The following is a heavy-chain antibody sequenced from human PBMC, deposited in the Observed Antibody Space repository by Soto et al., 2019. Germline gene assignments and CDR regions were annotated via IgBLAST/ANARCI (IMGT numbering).Heavy chain of an antibody. CDR2: ISSSSSTI. Sequence: PGGSLRLSCAASGFTFSSYSMNWVRQAPGKGLEWVSYISSSSSTIYYADYVKGRFTISRDNAKNSLYLQMNSLRAEDTAVYYCARAEYYDFWSGYRRGAAYMDVWGKGTTVTVS. J-gene: IGHJ6*03. CDR3: ARAEYYDFWSGYRRGAAYMDV. CDR1: GFTFSSYS. V-gene: IGHV3-48*01. D-gene: IGHD3-3*01.